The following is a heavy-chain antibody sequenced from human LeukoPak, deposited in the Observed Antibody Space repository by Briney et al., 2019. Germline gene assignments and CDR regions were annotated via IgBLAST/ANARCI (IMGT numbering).Heavy chain of an antibody. V-gene: IGHV3-23*01. D-gene: IGHD6-13*01. CDR3: AKATQAAAVAFDY. CDR2: ISGSGGST. Sequence: PGGSLRLSCAASGFTFSSYTMNWVRQAPGKGLEWVSAISGSGGSTYYADSVKGRFTISRDNSKNTLYLQMNSLRADDTAVYYCAKATQAAAVAFDYWGQGTLVTVSS. J-gene: IGHJ4*02. CDR1: GFTFSSYT.